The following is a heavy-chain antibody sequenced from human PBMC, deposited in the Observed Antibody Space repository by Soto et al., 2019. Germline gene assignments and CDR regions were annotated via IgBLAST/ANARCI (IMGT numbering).Heavy chain of an antibody. CDR1: GFTFSSYA. CDR2: VSGTGGSA. D-gene: IGHD1-26*01. J-gene: IGHJ4*02. Sequence: EVQLLESGGGLVRPGGSLRLSCAASGFTFSSYAMTWVRQAPGKGLEWVSGVSGTGGSAYYADSVKGRFTISRDKSTNTLYLQMNSLRAEDTAVYYCARHIVGASGDDYWGQGTLVTVSS. V-gene: IGHV3-23*01. CDR3: ARHIVGASGDDY.